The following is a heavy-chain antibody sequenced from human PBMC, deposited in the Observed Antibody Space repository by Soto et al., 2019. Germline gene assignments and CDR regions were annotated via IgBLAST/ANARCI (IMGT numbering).Heavy chain of an antibody. CDR3: ARLDPRRYFDY. J-gene: IGHJ4*02. CDR2: VNHNGRN. CDR1: GGSFSGYF. Sequence: PSETLSLTCAVYGGSFSGYFWNWIRQTPGKGLEWIGKVNHNGRNNYNPSLKSRVTISLDMSKNQISLKLTSVTAADTAVYYCARLDPRRYFDYWGQGSLVTVSS. V-gene: IGHV4-34*01.